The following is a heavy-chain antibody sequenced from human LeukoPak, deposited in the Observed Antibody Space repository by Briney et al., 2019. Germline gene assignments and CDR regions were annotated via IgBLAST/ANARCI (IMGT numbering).Heavy chain of an antibody. V-gene: IGHV4-34*01. Sequence: NPSETLSLTCAVYGGSFSGYYWSWIRQPPGKGLEWIGEINHSGSTNYNPSLKSRVTISVDTSKSQFSLKLSSVTAADTAVYYCATPSGSYYYYYGMDVWGQGTTVTVSS. CDR2: INHSGST. CDR3: ATPSGSYYYYYGMDV. J-gene: IGHJ6*02. D-gene: IGHD1-26*01. CDR1: GGSFSGYY.